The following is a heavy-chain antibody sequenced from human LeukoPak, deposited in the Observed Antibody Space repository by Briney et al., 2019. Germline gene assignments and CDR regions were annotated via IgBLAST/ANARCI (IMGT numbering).Heavy chain of an antibody. Sequence: SVKVSCKASGGTFSSYAISWVRQAPGQGREWMGGIIPIFGTANYAQKFQGRVTITTDESTSTAYMELSSLRSEDTAVYYCARDAYDSSGYYPYYFDYWGQGTLVTVSS. CDR3: ARDAYDSSGYYPYYFDY. J-gene: IGHJ4*02. CDR1: GGTFSSYA. D-gene: IGHD3-22*01. CDR2: IIPIFGTA. V-gene: IGHV1-69*05.